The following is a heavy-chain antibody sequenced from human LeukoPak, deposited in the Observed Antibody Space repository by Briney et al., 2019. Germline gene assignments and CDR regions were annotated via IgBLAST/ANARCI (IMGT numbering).Heavy chain of an antibody. V-gene: IGHV3-48*03. CDR2: ISPSGTTI. Sequence: GGSLRLSCAVSGFTFSRYEMSWVRQAPGKGLEWISYISPSGTTIYYVDPVKGRFIISRDTAKDSLYLQMNSLRVEDTAVYYCARDPRGPDYWGQGTLVTVSS. CDR1: GFTFSRYE. CDR3: ARDPRGPDY. J-gene: IGHJ4*02.